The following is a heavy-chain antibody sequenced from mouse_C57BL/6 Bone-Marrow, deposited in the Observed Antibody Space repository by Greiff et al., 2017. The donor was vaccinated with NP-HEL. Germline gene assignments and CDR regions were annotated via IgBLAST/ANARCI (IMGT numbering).Heavy chain of an antibody. CDR2: IYPRVGST. D-gene: IGHD2-5*01. CDR3: ARSGSNYPYAMDY. Sequence: VQLQQSGPELVKPGASVKLSCKASGYTFTSYDINWVKQRPGQGLEWIGWIYPRVGSTKYNEKFKGKATLTVDTSSSTAYMERHSLTSEDSAVYFCARSGSNYPYAMDYWGQGTSVTVSS. V-gene: IGHV1-85*01. J-gene: IGHJ4*01. CDR1: GYTFTSYD.